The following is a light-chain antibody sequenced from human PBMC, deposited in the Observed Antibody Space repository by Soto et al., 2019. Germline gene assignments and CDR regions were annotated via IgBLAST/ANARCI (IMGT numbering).Light chain of an antibody. CDR2: LAS. V-gene: IGKV1-5*03. Sequence: DIQMTQSPSTLSAFVGERVTITCRASQSIRTSLAWYQQKQGKAPKLLSYLASSLESGVPARFSGSGSATEFTLSISSLQPDDFATYYCQQYNSYSRTFGQGTKVDI. J-gene: IGKJ1*01. CDR3: QQYNSYSRT. CDR1: QSIRTS.